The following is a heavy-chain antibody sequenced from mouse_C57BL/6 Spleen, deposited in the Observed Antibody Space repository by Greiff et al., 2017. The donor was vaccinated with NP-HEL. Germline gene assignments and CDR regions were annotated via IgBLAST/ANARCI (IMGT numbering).Heavy chain of an antibody. V-gene: IGHV1-69*01. D-gene: IGHD2-3*01. J-gene: IGHJ2*01. CDR1: GYTFTSYW. Sequence: VQLQQPGAELVMPGASVKLSCKASGYTFTSYWMHWVKQRPGQGLEWIGEIDPSDSYTNYNQKFKGKSTLTVDKSSSTAYMQLSSLTSEDSAVDYCARSTYDGYYEYWGQGTTLTVSS. CDR2: IDPSDSYT. CDR3: ARSTYDGYYEY.